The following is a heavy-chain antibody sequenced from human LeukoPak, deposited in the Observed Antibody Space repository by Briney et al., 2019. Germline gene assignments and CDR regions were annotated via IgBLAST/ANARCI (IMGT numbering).Heavy chain of an antibody. Sequence: ASVKVSCKASGYTFTSYAMHWVRQAPGQRLEWMGWINAGNGNTKYSQKFQGRVTITRDTSASTAYMELSGLRSEDTAVYYCARVMVRGVYPPLGYWGQGTLVTVSS. CDR1: GYTFTSYA. V-gene: IGHV1-3*01. CDR2: INAGNGNT. D-gene: IGHD3-10*01. CDR3: ARVMVRGVYPPLGY. J-gene: IGHJ4*02.